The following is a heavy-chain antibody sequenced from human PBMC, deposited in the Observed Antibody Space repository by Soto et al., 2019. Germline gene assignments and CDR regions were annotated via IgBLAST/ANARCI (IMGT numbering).Heavy chain of an antibody. CDR2: ISGSGVST. D-gene: IGHD3-22*01. J-gene: IGHJ3*02. Sequence: PGGSLRLSCAASGFTFSNYAMSWVRQAPGKGLEWVSGISGSGVSTYYADSVKGRFTISRDNSKNTLYLQMNSLRAEDTAVYYCARGPHIVVRYEGFDIWGQGTMVTVSS. CDR1: GFTFSNYA. V-gene: IGHV3-23*01. CDR3: ARGPHIVVRYEGFDI.